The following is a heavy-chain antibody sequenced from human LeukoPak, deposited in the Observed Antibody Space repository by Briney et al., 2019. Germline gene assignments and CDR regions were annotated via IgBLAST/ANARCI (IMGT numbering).Heavy chain of an antibody. J-gene: IGHJ2*01. D-gene: IGHD6-13*01. CDR2: INHSGST. Sequence: PSETLSLTCAVYGGSFSGYYWSWIRQPPGKGLEWIGEINHSGSTNYNPSLKSRVTISVDTSKNQFSLKLSSVTAADTAVYYCARRMGNLTKRIAAALRDWYFDLWAVAPWSLSPQ. CDR1: GGSFSGYY. V-gene: IGHV4-34*01. CDR3: ARRMGNLTKRIAAALRDWYFDL.